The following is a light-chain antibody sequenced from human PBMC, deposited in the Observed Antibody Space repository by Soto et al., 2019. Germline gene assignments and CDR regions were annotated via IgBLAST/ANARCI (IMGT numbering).Light chain of an antibody. Sequence: QSALTQPASVSGSPGQSITISCTGTSSDVGGYNYVSWYQQHPGKAPKLMIYDVSNRPSELSNRFSGSKSGNTASLTISGLQAEDEADYYCSSYTSSSTVVFGGGTKRTVL. CDR2: DVS. CDR3: SSYTSSSTVV. V-gene: IGLV2-14*01. CDR1: SSDVGGYNY. J-gene: IGLJ2*01.